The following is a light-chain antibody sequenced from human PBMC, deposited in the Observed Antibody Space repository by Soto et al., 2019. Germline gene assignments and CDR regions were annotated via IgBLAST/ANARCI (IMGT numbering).Light chain of an antibody. CDR1: QSISSY. Sequence: DIQMTQSPSSLSASVGDRVTITCRASQSISSYLNWYQQKPGKAPKLLIYAASSLQSGVPSRFSGSGSGTDFTLTISSLQPEDFAVYYCQQRNNWPPITFGQGTRL. CDR2: AAS. V-gene: IGKV1-39*01. CDR3: QQRNNWPPIT. J-gene: IGKJ5*01.